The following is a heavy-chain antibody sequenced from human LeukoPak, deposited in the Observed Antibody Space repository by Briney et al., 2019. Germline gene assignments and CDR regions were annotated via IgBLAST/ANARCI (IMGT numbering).Heavy chain of an antibody. CDR1: GFTFSSYG. CDR2: IWYDGSNK. D-gene: IGHD6-6*01. J-gene: IGHJ4*02. V-gene: IGHV3-33*01. Sequence: GGSLRLSCAASGFTFSSYGMHWVRQAPGKGLEWVAVIWYDGSNKYYADSVKGRFTISRDNSKNTLYLQMNSLRAEDTAVYYCARDRIAARLHFDYWGQGTLVTVSS. CDR3: ARDRIAARLHFDY.